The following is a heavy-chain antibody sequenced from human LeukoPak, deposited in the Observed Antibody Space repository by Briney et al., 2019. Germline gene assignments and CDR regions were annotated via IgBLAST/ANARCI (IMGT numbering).Heavy chain of an antibody. Sequence: PGGSLRLPCAASGYTFSSHGMHWVRQAPAKRLEWVAFIRYDGSGESYVDSVKGRFTISRDNSKNTLYLQMSSLRAEDTAVYYCAKTPSGSGWFHYWGQGTLVTVSS. V-gene: IGHV3-30*02. CDR1: GYTFSSHG. CDR2: IRYDGSGE. D-gene: IGHD6-19*01. CDR3: AKTPSGSGWFHY. J-gene: IGHJ4*02.